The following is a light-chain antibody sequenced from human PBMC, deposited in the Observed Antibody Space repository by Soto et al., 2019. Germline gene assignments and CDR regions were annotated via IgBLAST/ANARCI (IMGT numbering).Light chain of an antibody. J-gene: IGKJ1*01. Sequence: EIVMTQSPATLSVSPGESATLSCTASQSVSSNLAWYQQKPGQAPRLLIYGASTRATGIPDRFSGSGSGTDFTLTISRLEPEDFAVYYCQQFGSAPEGTFGQGTKVDIK. CDR1: QSVSSN. CDR2: GAS. V-gene: IGKV3-20*01. CDR3: QQFGSAPEGT.